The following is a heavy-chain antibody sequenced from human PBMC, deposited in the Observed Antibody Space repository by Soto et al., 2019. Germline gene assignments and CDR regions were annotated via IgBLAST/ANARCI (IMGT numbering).Heavy chain of an antibody. V-gene: IGHV3-21*01. CDR1: GFTCSSSS. CDR3: TRVENYNWKWDV. Sequence: PGWSLRLCRAAFGFTCSSSSLNWVRQAPGKGLEWVSSISSTSSYIYYADSVKGRFTISRDNAKTSLYLQMNSLRVEDTAVYYWTRVENYNWKWDVWGQGPTVTVYS. CDR2: ISSTSSYI. D-gene: IGHD1-20*01. J-gene: IGHJ6*02.